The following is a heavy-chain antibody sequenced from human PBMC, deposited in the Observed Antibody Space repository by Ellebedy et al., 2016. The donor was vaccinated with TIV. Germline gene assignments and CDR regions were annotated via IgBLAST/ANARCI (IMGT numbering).Heavy chain of an antibody. V-gene: IGHV1-18*01. D-gene: IGHD3-10*01. CDR1: GYTFTTYG. Sequence: ASVKVSXXASGYTFTTYGISWVRQAPGQGLEWMGWISTYYGNTNYAQKFKDRVTMTTDTSTSTAYMELRSLQSDDTAVYYCARDLTYESGSPPDYWGQGTLVTVSS. CDR3: ARDLTYESGSPPDY. CDR2: ISTYYGNT. J-gene: IGHJ4*02.